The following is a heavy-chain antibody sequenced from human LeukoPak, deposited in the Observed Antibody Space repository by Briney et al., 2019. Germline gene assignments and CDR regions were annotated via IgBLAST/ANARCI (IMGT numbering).Heavy chain of an antibody. CDR2: IQTSGST. J-gene: IGHJ4*02. V-gene: IGHV4-38-2*02. CDR1: SYSMSSGYY. Sequence: SETLSLTCTVSSYSMSSGYYWGWIRQPPERGLEWIGRIQTSGSTNYNPSLKSRVTMSVDTSKNQVSLKLSSVTAADTAVYYCARDLYYYGSGSYPQFDYWGQGTLVTVSS. CDR3: ARDLYYYGSGSYPQFDY. D-gene: IGHD3-10*01.